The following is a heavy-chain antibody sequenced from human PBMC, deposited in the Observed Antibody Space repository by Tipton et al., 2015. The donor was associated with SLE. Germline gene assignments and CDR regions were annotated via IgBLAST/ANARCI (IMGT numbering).Heavy chain of an antibody. CDR2: TYRGGSR. J-gene: IGHJ3*02. CDR1: GFTVSSND. D-gene: IGHD1-1*01. V-gene: IGHV3-53*01. CDR3: ASQLTILDAFDI. Sequence: SLRLSCAASGFTVSSNDMSWVRQAPGKGLEWVSVTYRGGSRYLADAVKGRFTVSRDISKNTLYLQMDILRAEDTAVYYCASQLTILDAFDIWGQGTMVTVSS.